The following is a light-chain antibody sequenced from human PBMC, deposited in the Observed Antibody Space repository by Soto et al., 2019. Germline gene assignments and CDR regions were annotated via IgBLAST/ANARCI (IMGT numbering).Light chain of an antibody. CDR1: QDIDNS. V-gene: IGKV1-33*01. Sequence: QLSQSPSSLSASVGETVTITCRASQDIDNSLNWYQHKPGKAPKLLVYAVSFLETGVPSRFSGRGSGTVFSLTINSLQSDDFATYYCQQHDGRPTMTFGQGTRLDSK. CDR2: AVS. CDR3: QQHDGRPTMT. J-gene: IGKJ5*01.